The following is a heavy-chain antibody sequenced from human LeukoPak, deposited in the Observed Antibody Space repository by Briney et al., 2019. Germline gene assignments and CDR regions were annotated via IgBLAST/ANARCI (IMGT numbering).Heavy chain of an antibody. Sequence: GGSLRLSCAAPGFSFTNYAMSWVRQAPGKGLEWVSLIIGSSGSTFYADSVKGRFTISRDYSKNTLYLQMNSLRAEDTAIYYCAKGGYDYVEIGYFDYWGQGTLVTVSS. CDR2: IIGSSGST. CDR3: AKGGYDYVEIGYFDY. V-gene: IGHV3-23*01. J-gene: IGHJ4*02. D-gene: IGHD5-12*01. CDR1: GFSFTNYA.